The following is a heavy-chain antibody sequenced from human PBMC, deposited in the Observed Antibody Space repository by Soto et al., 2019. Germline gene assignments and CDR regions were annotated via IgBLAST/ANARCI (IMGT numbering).Heavy chain of an antibody. CDR2: IRTKANNYAT. CDR3: TSYVEGVTWY. D-gene: IGHD3-10*01. V-gene: IGHV3-73*02. J-gene: IGHJ4*02. Sequence: EVQLVESGGGLVRPGGSLRLSCAASGFTFSGSAVHWVRQASGKGLEWIGRIRTKANNYATAYVASVSGRFTISRDDSENTAYLQMNSLKTEDTAVYYCTSYVEGVTWYWGQGTLVTVSS. CDR1: GFTFSGSA.